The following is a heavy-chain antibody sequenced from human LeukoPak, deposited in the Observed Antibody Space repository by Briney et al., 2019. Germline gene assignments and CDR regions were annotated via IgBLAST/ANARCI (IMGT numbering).Heavy chain of an antibody. CDR2: ISGNNGNT. D-gene: IGHD3-3*01. V-gene: IGHV1-18*04. J-gene: IGHJ6*02. CDR3: ARDDRASHSWYGYYFSGLDV. Sequence: APVKVSCKGSGYTFASYGISWVRQAPGQGLEWMGWISGNNGNTNYAQKFQGRVSMTTDTSSGTAYMDLRSLRSDDTAVYFCARDDRASHSWYGYYFSGLDVWGQGTTVTVSS. CDR1: GYTFASYG.